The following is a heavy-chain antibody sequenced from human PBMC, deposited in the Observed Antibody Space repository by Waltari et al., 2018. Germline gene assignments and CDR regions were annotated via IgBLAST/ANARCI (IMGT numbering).Heavy chain of an antibody. D-gene: IGHD6-6*01. J-gene: IGHJ5*02. CDR2: IYVGGMK. V-gene: IGHV3-53*01. CDR1: GCLVTDKY. Sequence: EGQLVESGGGLILRGGSRRLSCEASGCLVTDKYISWVRQAPGRGLEWVSIIYVGGMKYYADSVRGRFTISRDSAKNMVYLQMDSLTVEDTAVYFCAAGYLSSSFDPWGQGTLVTVSS. CDR3: AAGYLSSSFDP.